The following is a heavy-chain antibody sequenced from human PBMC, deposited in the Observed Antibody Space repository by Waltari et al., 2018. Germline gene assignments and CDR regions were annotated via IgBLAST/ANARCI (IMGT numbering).Heavy chain of an antibody. V-gene: IGHV3-30*02. CDR2: IRYDASST. CDR3: AKEQDSSGLDF. Sequence: QLVESGGGVVQPGGSLRLSCAASGFSFRRFGRHWVRQSPGKGLEWVAFIRYDASSTYYGDSVKGRFTISRDNSRNIVFLQMNSLRRDETAVYFCAKEQDSSGLDFWGQGTLVTVAS. J-gene: IGHJ4*02. D-gene: IGHD3-22*01. CDR1: GFSFRRFG.